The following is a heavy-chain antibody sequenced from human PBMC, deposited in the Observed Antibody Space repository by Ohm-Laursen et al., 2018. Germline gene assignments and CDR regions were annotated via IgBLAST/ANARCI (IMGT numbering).Heavy chain of an antibody. D-gene: IGHD3-16*02. CDR3: AKGGYPVEY. J-gene: IGHJ4*02. Sequence: SLRLSCAASGFTFGTYAMTWVRQAPGKGLEWVSVSGSGDSPSYADSVKGRFTISGDNSKNTLYLQMNSLRAEDTAVYYCAKGGYPVEYWGQGTLVTVSS. V-gene: IGHV3-23*01. CDR1: GFTFGTYA. CDR2: SGSGDSP.